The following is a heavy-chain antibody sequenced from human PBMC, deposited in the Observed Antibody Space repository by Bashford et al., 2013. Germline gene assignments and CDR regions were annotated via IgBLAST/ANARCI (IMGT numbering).Heavy chain of an antibody. CDR3: AKDLDYDRDY. Sequence: GGSLRLSCVASGFTFSSCAMSWVRQAPGKGLEWVSSISNSGGTNTYYADSVKGRFTISRDNSKNTLYLQMNSLRAEDTAVYYCAKDLDYDRDYWGQGTLVTVSS. J-gene: IGHJ4*02. D-gene: IGHD3-22*01. CDR2: ISNSGGTNT. V-gene: IGHV3-23*01. CDR1: GFTFSSCA.